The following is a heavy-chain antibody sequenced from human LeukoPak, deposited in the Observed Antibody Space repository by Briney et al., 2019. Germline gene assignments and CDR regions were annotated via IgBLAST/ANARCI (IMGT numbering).Heavy chain of an antibody. D-gene: IGHD3-10*01. Sequence: GESLKISCKGSGYSFTSYWIGWVRQMPGEGLEWMGIIYPGDSDTRYSPSFQGQVTISADKSISTSYLQWSSLKASDTAMYYCARESWLDGSGSYSYWGQGTLVTVSS. J-gene: IGHJ4*02. CDR3: ARESWLDGSGSYSY. V-gene: IGHV5-51*01. CDR2: IYPGDSDT. CDR1: GYSFTSYW.